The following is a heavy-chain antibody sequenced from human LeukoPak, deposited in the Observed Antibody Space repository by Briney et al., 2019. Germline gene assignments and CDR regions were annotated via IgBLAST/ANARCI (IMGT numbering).Heavy chain of an antibody. D-gene: IGHD5-12*01. CDR1: GFTLSSHD. V-gene: IGHV3-21*01. Sequence: PGGSLRLSCAASGFTLSSHDMHWVRQAPGKGLEWVSSISSSSSYIYYADSVKGRFTISRDNAKNSLYLQMNSLRAEDTAVYYCARGNSGYDFDYWGQGTLVTVSS. CDR2: ISSSSSYI. CDR3: ARGNSGYDFDY. J-gene: IGHJ4*02.